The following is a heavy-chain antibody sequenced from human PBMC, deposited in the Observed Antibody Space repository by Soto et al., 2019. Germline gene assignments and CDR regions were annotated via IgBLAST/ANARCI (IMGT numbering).Heavy chain of an antibody. V-gene: IGHV2-5*01. CDR1: RFSRSTIGVG. Sequence: PTLVQPTPSLTITCTFSRFSRSTIGVGADRIRQPPGKTLEWLALFYCIDDKRYSPSLQSRLTSANDSSKNQVVLTMTDMGPVDTATYYCAHRRGIAAAGRSYYYYYGMDVWGQVTTVTVSS. J-gene: IGHJ6*02. D-gene: IGHD6-13*01. CDR3: AHRRGIAAAGRSYYYYYGMDV. CDR2: FYCIDDK.